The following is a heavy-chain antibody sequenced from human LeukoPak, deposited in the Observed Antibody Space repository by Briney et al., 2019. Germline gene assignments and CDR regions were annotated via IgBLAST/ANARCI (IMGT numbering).Heavy chain of an antibody. CDR1: GGSISSYY. CDR2: IYYSGST. CDR3: ARTGLEWFNFDI. Sequence: SETLSLTCTVSGGSISSYYWSWIRQPPGKGLEWIGYIYYSGSTNYNPSLKSRVTISVDTSKNQFSLKLSSVTAADTAVYYCARTGLEWFNFDIWGQGTMVTVSS. D-gene: IGHD3-3*01. J-gene: IGHJ3*02. V-gene: IGHV4-59*01.